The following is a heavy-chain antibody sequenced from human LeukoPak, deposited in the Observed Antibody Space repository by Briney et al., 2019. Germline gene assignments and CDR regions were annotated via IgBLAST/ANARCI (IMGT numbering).Heavy chain of an antibody. CDR2: IYSAGTT. CDR3: ASQSTPVLPFDI. Sequence: GGSLRLSCAVSGFTVTSNYISWVRQAPGQGLEWVSVIYSAGTTYYADSVKGRFTISRDISKNTLYLQMNSLRAEDTAVYYCASQSTPVLPFDIWGQGTMVTVSS. CDR1: GFTVTSNY. V-gene: IGHV3-66*04. J-gene: IGHJ3*02.